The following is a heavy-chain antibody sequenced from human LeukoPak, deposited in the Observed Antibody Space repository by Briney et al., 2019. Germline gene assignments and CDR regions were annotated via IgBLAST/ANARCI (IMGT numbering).Heavy chain of an antibody. CDR2: MNPNNGNT. V-gene: IGHV1-8*01. J-gene: IGHJ6*02. CDR3: ARGFYYYGLDV. CDR1: GYTFTRYD. Sequence: AAVNDSRMASGYTFTRYDINWVRQAPGQGLECLGWMNPNNGNTGNAQKFQGRVTMTRSTSIDTAYMELNTLTSDDTAAYYCARGFYYYGLDVWGQGTTVTVSS.